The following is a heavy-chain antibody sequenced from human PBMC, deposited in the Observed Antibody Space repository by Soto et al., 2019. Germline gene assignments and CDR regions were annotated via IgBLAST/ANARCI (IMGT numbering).Heavy chain of an antibody. CDR1: GGAISNCD. J-gene: IGHJ6*04. V-gene: IGHV4-59*12. CDR2: IFYSGST. Sequence: ETSSLTCTVSGGAISNCDYIWIRQRQWHALEWIGCIFYSGSTNYNPSLKSRVTIPVDTSKNQFSLTLSSVPAADTAVYYCARGRYYFWSGYTYYYYYGLDGWGTGTTVPFSA. D-gene: IGHD3-3*01. CDR3: ARGRYYFWSGYTYYYYYGLDG.